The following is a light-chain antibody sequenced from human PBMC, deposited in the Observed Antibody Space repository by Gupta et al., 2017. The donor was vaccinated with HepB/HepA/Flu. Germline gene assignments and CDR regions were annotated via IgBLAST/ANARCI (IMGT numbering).Light chain of an antibody. J-gene: IGKJ1*01. CDR3: QQYNSWPRA. Sequence: IVMTQSPVTLSVSPGERATLSCRASQSVRSNLAWYQQKPGQTPRLLIYGASTRATGIPARFSGSGSGTEFTLTISSLQSEDFAVYYCQQYNSWPRAFGQGTKVEIK. CDR2: GAS. CDR1: QSVRSN. V-gene: IGKV3-15*01.